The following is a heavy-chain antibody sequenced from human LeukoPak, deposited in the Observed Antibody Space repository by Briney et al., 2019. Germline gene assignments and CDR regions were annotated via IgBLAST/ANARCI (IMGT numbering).Heavy chain of an antibody. CDR2: IYNSGST. CDR1: GGSISSYY. V-gene: IGHV4-4*07. CDR3: ARVADLYCSGGSCYDWFDP. D-gene: IGHD2-15*01. J-gene: IGHJ5*02. Sequence: SETLSLTCTVSGGSISSYYWSWIRQPAGKGLEWIGRIYNSGSTNYNPSLTSRVNMSVDTSKNQFSLKLSSVTAADTAVYYCARVADLYCSGGSCYDWFDPWGQGTLVTVSS.